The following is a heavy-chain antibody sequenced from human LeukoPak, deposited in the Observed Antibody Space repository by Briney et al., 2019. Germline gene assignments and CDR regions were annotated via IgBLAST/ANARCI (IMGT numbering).Heavy chain of an antibody. CDR3: ARARSWSYYYGMDV. Sequence: SETLSLTCTVSGYSISSGYYWSWIRQPPGKGLEWIGYIYYSGSTNYNPSLKSRVTISVDTSKNQFSLKLSSVTAAGMAVYYCARARSWSYYYGMDVWGQGTTVTVSS. V-gene: IGHV4-61*01. D-gene: IGHD6-13*01. CDR2: IYYSGST. J-gene: IGHJ6*02. CDR1: GYSISSGYY.